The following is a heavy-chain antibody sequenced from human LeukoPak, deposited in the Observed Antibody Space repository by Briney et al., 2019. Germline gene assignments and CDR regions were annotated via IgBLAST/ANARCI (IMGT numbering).Heavy chain of an antibody. Sequence: GGSLRLSCAVSGFTFSDYEMTWVRQAPGKGLEWISFITSSGATKYYADSVRGRFAISRDNSNNTMFLHMNSLRVEDTAVYYCAKEDDFADLHDFWGQGTRVTVSS. CDR2: ITSSGATK. CDR3: AKEDDFADLHDF. J-gene: IGHJ4*02. CDR1: GFTFSDYE. D-gene: IGHD4-17*01. V-gene: IGHV3-48*03.